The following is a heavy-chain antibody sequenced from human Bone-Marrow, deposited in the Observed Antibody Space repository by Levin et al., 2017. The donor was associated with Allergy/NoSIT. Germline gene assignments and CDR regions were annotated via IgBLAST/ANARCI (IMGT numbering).Heavy chain of an antibody. CDR3: ARVFCSSLSCSESITNWFDP. CDR1: GGSISSGGYY. CDR2: IYNSGST. V-gene: IGHV4-31*03. D-gene: IGHD2-2*01. J-gene: IGHJ5*02. Sequence: SETLSLTCSVSGGSISSGGYYWTWIRQLPGKGLEWIGDIYNSGSTSYNPSLKRRLTISRDTSKNQFSLRLSSVTAADTAVYYCARVFCSSLSCSESITNWFDPWGQGTLVTVSS.